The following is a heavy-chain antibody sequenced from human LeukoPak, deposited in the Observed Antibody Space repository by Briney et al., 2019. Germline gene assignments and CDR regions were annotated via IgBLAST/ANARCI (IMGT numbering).Heavy chain of an antibody. CDR2: INHSGST. Sequence: SETLSLTCAVYGGSFSGYYWSWIRQPPGKGLEWIGEINHSGSTNYNPSLKSRVTISVDTSKNQSSLKLSSVTAADTAVYYCARATNVLLWFGELSGGTWFDPWGQGTLVTVSS. J-gene: IGHJ5*02. V-gene: IGHV4-34*01. D-gene: IGHD3-10*01. CDR3: ARATNVLLWFGELSGGTWFDP. CDR1: GGSFSGYY.